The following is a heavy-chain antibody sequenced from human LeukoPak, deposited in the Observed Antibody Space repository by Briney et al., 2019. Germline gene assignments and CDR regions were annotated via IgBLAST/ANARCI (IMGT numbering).Heavy chain of an antibody. V-gene: IGHV1-18*01. CDR1: GYTFTSYG. Sequence: ASVKVSCKASGYTFTSYGISWVRQAPGQGLEWMGWISAYNGNTNYAQKLQGRVTMTTDTSTSTAYMELRSLRSDDTAVYYCARGENFCSGGSCYPKYFDYWGQGTLVTVSS. CDR2: ISAYNGNT. J-gene: IGHJ4*02. D-gene: IGHD2-15*01. CDR3: ARGENFCSGGSCYPKYFDY.